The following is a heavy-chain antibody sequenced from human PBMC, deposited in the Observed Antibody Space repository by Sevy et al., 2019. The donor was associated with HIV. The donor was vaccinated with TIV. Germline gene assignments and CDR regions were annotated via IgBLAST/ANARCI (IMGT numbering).Heavy chain of an antibody. Sequence: GGSLRLSCAASGFTFSSHAMHWVRQAPGKGLEWVALISCDGVIKYYAESVQGRFTISRDNSKNTLYLQMNSLRADDTAVYYCAREAGYRTGWSPGNYWGQGTLVTVSP. D-gene: IGHD6-19*01. V-gene: IGHV3-30*14. J-gene: IGHJ4*02. CDR3: AREAGYRTGWSPGNY. CDR1: GFTFSSHA. CDR2: ISCDGVIK.